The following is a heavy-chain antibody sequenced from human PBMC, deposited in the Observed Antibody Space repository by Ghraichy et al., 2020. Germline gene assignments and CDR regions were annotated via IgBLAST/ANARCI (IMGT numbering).Heavy chain of an antibody. J-gene: IGHJ4*02. Sequence: GGSLRLSCAASGFTFSSYAMSWVRQAPGKGLEWVSAISGSGGSTYYADSVKGRFTISRDNSKNTLYLQMNSLRAEDTAVYYCAALGLLGYCSGGSCYWGGLGCDYWGQGTLVTVSS. D-gene: IGHD2-15*01. CDR2: ISGSGGST. V-gene: IGHV3-23*01. CDR3: AALGLLGYCSGGSCYWGGLGCDY. CDR1: GFTFSSYA.